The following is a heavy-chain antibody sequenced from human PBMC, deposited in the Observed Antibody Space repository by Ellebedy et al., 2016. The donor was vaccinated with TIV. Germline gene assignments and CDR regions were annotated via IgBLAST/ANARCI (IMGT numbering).Heavy chain of an antibody. CDR2: ISWNSKRI. CDR1: GFTFDDHA. Sequence: GGSLRLXXVASGFTFDDHAMHWVRQAPGRGLEWLSGISWNSKRIDYAKSVKGRFTITRDNAMNTVHLHMDGLRVDDTAVYYCAKNKGESMPYYFDFWGQGSLVTVSP. J-gene: IGHJ4*02. CDR3: AKNKGESMPYYFDF. V-gene: IGHV3-9*01. D-gene: IGHD3-10*01.